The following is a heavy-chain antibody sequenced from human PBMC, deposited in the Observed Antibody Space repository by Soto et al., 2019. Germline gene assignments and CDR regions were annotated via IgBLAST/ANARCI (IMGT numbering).Heavy chain of an antibody. CDR3: ASSLCHQLDK. CDR2: ISSNGGST. D-gene: IGHD2-2*01. CDR1: GFTFSSYA. V-gene: IGHV3-64*01. J-gene: IGHJ4*02. Sequence: GGSLRLSCAASGFTFSSYAMHLVRQAPGKGLEYVSAISSNGGSTYYANSVKGRFTISRDNSKNTLYLQMTNLDPVDTATYYCASSLCHQLDKWGQGTLVTVSS.